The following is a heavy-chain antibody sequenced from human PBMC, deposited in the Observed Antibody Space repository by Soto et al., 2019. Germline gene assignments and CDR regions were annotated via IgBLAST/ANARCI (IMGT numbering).Heavy chain of an antibody. V-gene: IGHV3-23*01. CDR2: VSGGSKTT. J-gene: IGHJ4*02. D-gene: IGHD6-13*01. CDR1: GFIFKTYD. Sequence: EVQLLESGGGLVQPGGSLRLSCAASGFIFKTYDMNWDRQAPGKGLEWISGVSGGSKTTYYADSVKGRFTISRDNSKDTLSLQMNSLRGEDTALYYCARAQRGNSWRDYWGQGTLVTVSS. CDR3: ARAQRGNSWRDY.